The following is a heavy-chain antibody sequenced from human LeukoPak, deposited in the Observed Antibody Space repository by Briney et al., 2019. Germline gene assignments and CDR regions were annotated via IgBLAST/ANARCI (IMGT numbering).Heavy chain of an antibody. J-gene: IGHJ5*02. CDR3: ARDLGLRGVTNWFDP. D-gene: IGHD3-10*01. CDR2: IDPSGGST. V-gene: IGHV1-46*01. Sequence: ASVTVSCKASAYTFSNYLMHWVRQAPGPGLEWMGIIDPSGGSTDYAQKLQGRVTMTRDTSTTTVYMELSSLRSEDTAVYYCARDLGLRGVTNWFDPWGQGTLVTVSS. CDR1: AYTFSNYL.